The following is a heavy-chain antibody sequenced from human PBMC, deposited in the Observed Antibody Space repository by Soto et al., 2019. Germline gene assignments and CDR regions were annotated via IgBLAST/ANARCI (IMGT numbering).Heavy chain of an antibody. CDR1: GFTFSSYA. V-gene: IGHV3-23*01. D-gene: IGHD6-6*01. CDR2: ISGSGGST. Sequence: GGSLRLSCAASGFTFSSYAMSWVRLAPGKGLEWVSVISGSGGSTYYADSVKGQFTISRDNSRNTLYLQMNSLRAEDMAVYYCAKHSSSSGSYYYYIMDVWGQGTTVTVSS. CDR3: AKHSSSSGSYYYYIMDV. J-gene: IGHJ6*02.